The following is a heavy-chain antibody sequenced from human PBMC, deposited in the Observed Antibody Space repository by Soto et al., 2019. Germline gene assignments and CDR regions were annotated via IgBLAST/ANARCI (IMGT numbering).Heavy chain of an antibody. D-gene: IGHD5-12*01. CDR2: IYWDDEK. J-gene: IGHJ5*01. V-gene: IGHV2-5*02. CDR3: AHRPDVDIVATIKRAIHWFDS. CDR1: GFSLSTSGVG. Sequence: QITLKESGPTLVKPTQTLTLTCTFSGFSLSTSGVGVGWIRQPPGKALEWLALIYWDDEKRYSPSLKSRLTITKDTSKNQVVLTMTNMDPVDTATYYCAHRPDVDIVATIKRAIHWFDSWGQGTLVTVSS.